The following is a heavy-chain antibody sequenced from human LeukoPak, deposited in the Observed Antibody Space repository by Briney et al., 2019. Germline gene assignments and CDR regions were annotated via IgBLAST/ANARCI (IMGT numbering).Heavy chain of an antibody. CDR1: GGSISSHY. CDR3: ATIKRGSIFGYFDF. CDR2: LFDSVNT. V-gene: IGHV4-59*11. J-gene: IGHJ4*02. D-gene: IGHD5-18*01. Sequence: SETLSLTCTVSGGSISSHYWSWIRQPPGKGLEWIAYLFDSVNTKDSPSPQSRLTLSADTSKNQFPLRLSSVTAADTAVYYCATIKRGSIFGYFDFWGQGIKVTVSS.